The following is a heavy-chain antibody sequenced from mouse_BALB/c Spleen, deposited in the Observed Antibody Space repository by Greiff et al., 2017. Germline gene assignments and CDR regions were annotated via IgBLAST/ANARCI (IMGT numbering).Heavy chain of an antibody. V-gene: IGHV2-9*02. CDR3: ARDLPIKDAMDY. CDR1: GFSLPSYG. D-gene: IGHD1-1*01. J-gene: IGHJ4*01. CDR2: IWAGGST. Sequence: VKLVESGPGLVAPSQSLSITCTVSGFSLPSYGVHWVRQPPGKGLEWLGVIWAGGSTNYNSALMSRLSISKDNSKSQVFLKMNSLQTDDTAMYYCARDLPIKDAMDYWGQGTSVTVSS.